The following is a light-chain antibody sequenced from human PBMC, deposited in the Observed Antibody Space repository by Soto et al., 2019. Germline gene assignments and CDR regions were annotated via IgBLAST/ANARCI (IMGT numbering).Light chain of an antibody. J-gene: IGLJ1*01. CDR1: SSDVGGYDY. Sequence: QSALTQPAYVSGSPGQSITISCTGTSSDVGGYDYVSWYQQHPGKAPKLMIYEVSNRPSGVSNRFSGSKSGNTASLTISGLQAEDEADYYCSSYTVSRSYVFGTGTKVTVL. V-gene: IGLV2-14*01. CDR2: EVS. CDR3: SSYTVSRSYV.